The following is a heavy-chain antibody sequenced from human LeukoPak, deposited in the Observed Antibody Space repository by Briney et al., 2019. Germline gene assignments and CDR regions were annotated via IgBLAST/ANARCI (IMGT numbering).Heavy chain of an antibody. J-gene: IGHJ3*02. CDR3: ARGDDYVWGSYRYSQSGAFDI. CDR2: IIPIFGTA. CDR1: GGTFSSYA. Sequence: GSSVKVSCKASGGTFSSYAISWVRQAPGQGLEWMGGIIPIFGTANYAQKFQGRVTITADESTSTAYMELSSLRSEDTAVYYCARGDDYVWGSYRYSQSGAFDIWGHGTMVTVSS. V-gene: IGHV1-69*01. D-gene: IGHD3-16*02.